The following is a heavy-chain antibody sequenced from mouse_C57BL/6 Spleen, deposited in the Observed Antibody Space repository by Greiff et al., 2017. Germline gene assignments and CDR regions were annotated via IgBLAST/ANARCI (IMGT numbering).Heavy chain of an antibody. CDR2: ISSGSSTI. Sequence: EVQGVESGGGLVKPGGSLKLSCAASGFTFSDYGMHWVRQAPEKGLEWVAYISSGSSTIYYADTVKGRFNISRDNAKNTLFLQMTSLRSEDTAMYYCARPNSLYFDVWGTGTTVTVSS. V-gene: IGHV5-17*01. CDR3: ARPNSLYFDV. CDR1: GFTFSDYG. J-gene: IGHJ1*03.